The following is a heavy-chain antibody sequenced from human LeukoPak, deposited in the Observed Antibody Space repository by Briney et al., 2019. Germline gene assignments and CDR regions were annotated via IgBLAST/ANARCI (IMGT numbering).Heavy chain of an antibody. CDR1: GGAITNYY. Sequence: SETLSLTCGVSGGAITNYYWSWIRQPPGKGLEWIGYIYYSGSTNYNPSLKSRVTISVDTSKNQFSLKLSSVTAADTAVYYCARVKAVEYQLAPFDYWGQGTLVTVSS. J-gene: IGHJ4*02. CDR2: IYYSGST. CDR3: ARVKAVEYQLAPFDY. D-gene: IGHD2-2*01. V-gene: IGHV4-59*01.